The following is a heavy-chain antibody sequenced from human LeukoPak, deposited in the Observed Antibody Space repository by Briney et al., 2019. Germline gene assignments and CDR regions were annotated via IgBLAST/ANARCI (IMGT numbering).Heavy chain of an antibody. Sequence: PSETLSLTCTVSGGSISSYYWSWIRQPPGKGLEWIGYIYYSGSTNYNPSLKSRVTISVDTSKNQFSLKLSSVTAADTAVYYCAASGYGTSDRYFDLWGRGTLVTVSS. CDR3: AASGYGTSDRYFDL. CDR2: IYYSGST. CDR1: GGSISSYY. J-gene: IGHJ2*01. D-gene: IGHD1-1*01. V-gene: IGHV4-59*01.